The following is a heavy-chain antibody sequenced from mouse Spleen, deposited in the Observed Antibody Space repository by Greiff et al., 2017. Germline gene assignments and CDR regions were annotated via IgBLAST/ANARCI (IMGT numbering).Heavy chain of an antibody. V-gene: IGHV2-2*01. CDR1: GFSLTSYG. CDR2: IWSGGST. CDR3: ASPHYYGYGFAY. J-gene: IGHJ3*01. Sequence: QVRLQQSGPGLVQPSQSLSITCTVSGFSLTSYGVHWVRQSPGKGLEWLGVIWSGGSTDYNAAFISRLSISKDNSKSQVFFKMNSLQADDTAIYYCASPHYYGYGFAYWGQGTLVTVSA. D-gene: IGHD1-2*01.